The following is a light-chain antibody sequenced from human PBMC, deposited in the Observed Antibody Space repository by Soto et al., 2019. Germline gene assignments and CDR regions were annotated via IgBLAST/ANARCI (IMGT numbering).Light chain of an antibody. CDR2: DVS. Sequence: QPVLTQPRSVSGSPGQSVTISCTGTSGDVGVSNYVSWYQQHPDKAPKLLIFDVSQRPSGIPDRFSGYKSGNTASLTISGLRADDEPDYYCCSYTGSVTFVVFGGGTKLAVL. V-gene: IGLV2-11*01. CDR1: SGDVGVSNY. J-gene: IGLJ2*01. CDR3: CSYTGSVTFVV.